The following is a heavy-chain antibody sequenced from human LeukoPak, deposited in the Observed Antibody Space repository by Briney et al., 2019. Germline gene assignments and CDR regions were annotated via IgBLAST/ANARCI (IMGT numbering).Heavy chain of an antibody. D-gene: IGHD1-26*01. V-gene: IGHV3-7*01. CDR3: ARGPIVGATFRLDY. J-gene: IGHJ4*02. CDR2: IREDGSEK. Sequence: GRSLRLSCAASGFTFSSYAMHWVRQAPGKGLEWVASIREDGSEKYYVDSVKGRFTISRDNAKNSLYLQMNSLRAEDTAVYYCARGPIVGATFRLDYWGQGTLVTVSS. CDR1: GFTFSSYA.